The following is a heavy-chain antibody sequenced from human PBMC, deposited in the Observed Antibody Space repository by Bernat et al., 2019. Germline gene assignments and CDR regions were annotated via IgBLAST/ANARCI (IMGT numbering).Heavy chain of an antibody. CDR2: VKKKSDGGTT. Sequence: EVQLVESGGGLVKPGGSLRLSCAASGFPFSNAWMTWVRQAPGKGLEWGGLVKKKSDGGTTDYAAPVKGRFTISRDDSKNTLFLQMNSLTTEDTAVYYCTTKFWGGYPGASDIWGQGTMVTVSS. J-gene: IGHJ3*02. V-gene: IGHV3-15*01. D-gene: IGHD3-16*02. CDR3: TTKFWGGYPGASDI. CDR1: GFPFSNAW.